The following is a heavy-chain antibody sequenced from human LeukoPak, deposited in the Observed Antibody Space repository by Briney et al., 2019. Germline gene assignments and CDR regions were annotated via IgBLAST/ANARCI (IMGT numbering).Heavy chain of an antibody. CDR3: AREGHYDSSGYFDY. CDR2: IYSGGST. D-gene: IGHD3-22*01. V-gene: IGHV3-53*01. Sequence: GGSLSLSCAASGCTVSSNYMSWVRQAPGQGLEWVSVIYSGGSTYYADSVKGRFTISRDNSKNTLYLQMNSLRAEDTAVYYCAREGHYDSSGYFDYWGQGTLVTVSS. J-gene: IGHJ4*02. CDR1: GCTVSSNY.